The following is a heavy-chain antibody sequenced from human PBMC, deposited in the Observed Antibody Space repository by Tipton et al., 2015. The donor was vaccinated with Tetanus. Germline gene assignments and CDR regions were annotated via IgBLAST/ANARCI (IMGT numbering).Heavy chain of an antibody. CDR1: GYSFTSYW. Sequence: MQLVQSGAEVKKPGESLKISCKGSGYSFTSYWIGWVRQMPGKGLEWMGIIYPGDSDTRYSPSFQGQVTISADRAISTAYLQWSSLKASDPAMYYCARLLGLQYFGGGLPEHDAFDIWGQGTMVTVSS. D-gene: IGHD3-9*01. V-gene: IGHV5-51*01. CDR2: IYPGDSDT. CDR3: ARLLGLQYFGGGLPEHDAFDI. J-gene: IGHJ3*02.